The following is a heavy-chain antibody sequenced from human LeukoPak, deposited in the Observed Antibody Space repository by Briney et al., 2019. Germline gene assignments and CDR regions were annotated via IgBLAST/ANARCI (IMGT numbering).Heavy chain of an antibody. D-gene: IGHD2-2*01. Sequence: SQTLSLTCIVSGGSISSYYWNWIRQSAGKGLEWIGRIYIGGSTSYNPSLKSRVTMSVDMSKIQFSLNLTSVTAADTAMYYCARGPRMVAMNGYAFDIWGPGTTVIVSS. CDR1: GGSISSYY. CDR2: IYIGGST. CDR3: ARGPRMVAMNGYAFDI. V-gene: IGHV4-4*07. J-gene: IGHJ3*02.